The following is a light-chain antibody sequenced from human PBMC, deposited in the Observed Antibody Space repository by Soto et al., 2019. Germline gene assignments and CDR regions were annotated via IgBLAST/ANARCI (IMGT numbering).Light chain of an antibody. Sequence: EVLLTQSPGTLSLSPGERATLSCRASQSVSSSYLAWYQQKPGQAPRLLMYGTSSRATGIPARFSGSGSGTDFTLTISSLEPEDFAVYYCQQRSNLITFGQGTRLEIK. CDR2: GTS. J-gene: IGKJ5*01. V-gene: IGKV3D-20*02. CDR1: QSVSSSY. CDR3: QQRSNLIT.